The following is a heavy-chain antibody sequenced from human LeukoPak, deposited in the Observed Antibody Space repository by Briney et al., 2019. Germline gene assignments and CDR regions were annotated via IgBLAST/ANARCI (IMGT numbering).Heavy chain of an antibody. D-gene: IGHD1-7*01. CDR1: GFTFDDYA. CDR3: ATANPLIVITPTTTTPLDY. V-gene: IGHV3-9*01. Sequence: SGRSLRLSCAASGFTFDDYAMHWVRQAPGKGLEWVSGISWNSGSIGYADSVKGRFTISRDNANNSLFLQMNSLRADDTAIYYCATANPLIVITPTTTTPLDYWGRGTLVAVSS. J-gene: IGHJ4*02. CDR2: ISWNSGSI.